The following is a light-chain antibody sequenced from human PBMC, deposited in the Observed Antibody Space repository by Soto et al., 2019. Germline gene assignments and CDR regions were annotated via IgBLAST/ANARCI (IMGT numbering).Light chain of an antibody. CDR1: SNDVGGYNY. V-gene: IGLV2-11*01. J-gene: IGLJ2*01. Sequence: QSALTHPRSVSGSPGQSVTLSCTGTSNDVGGYNYVSWYQQYPGKAPTLMIYDVGKRPSGVPDRFSGSKSGNTASLIISGLQAEDEADYYCCSYAGSYSLVFGGGTKLTVL. CDR3: CSYAGSYSLV. CDR2: DVG.